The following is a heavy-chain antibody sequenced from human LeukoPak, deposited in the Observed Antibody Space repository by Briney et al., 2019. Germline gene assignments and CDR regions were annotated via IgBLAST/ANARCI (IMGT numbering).Heavy chain of an antibody. CDR2: ISASGGST. D-gene: IGHD5-12*01. J-gene: IGHJ4*02. V-gene: IGHV3-23*01. Sequence: GGSLRLSCAASGFTFSSYAMSWVRQAPGKGLEWVSAISASGGSTFYADSVKGRFTISRGNSKNTLYLQMNSLRAEDTALYYCAKGRGYSGYDFFDYWGQGTLVTVSS. CDR3: AKGRGYSGYDFFDY. CDR1: GFTFSSYA.